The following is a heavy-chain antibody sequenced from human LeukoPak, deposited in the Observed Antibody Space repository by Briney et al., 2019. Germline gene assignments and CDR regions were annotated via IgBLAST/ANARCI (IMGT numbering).Heavy chain of an antibody. CDR3: ARGLSSAEKGLDY. J-gene: IGHJ4*02. Sequence: GASVKVSCKPSGYTFTSYGIIWVRQAPGQGLEWMGWISTYNDNTNYAQKLQGRVTMTTDTSTSTAYMELRSLRSDDTAVYYCARGLSSAEKGLDYWGQGTLVTVSS. V-gene: IGHV1-18*01. D-gene: IGHD6-6*01. CDR1: GYTFTSYG. CDR2: ISTYNDNT.